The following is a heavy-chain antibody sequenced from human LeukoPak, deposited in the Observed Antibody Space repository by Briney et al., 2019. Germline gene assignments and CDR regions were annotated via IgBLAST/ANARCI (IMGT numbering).Heavy chain of an antibody. Sequence: SETLSLTCTVSGGSVSSSGFYWAWLRQPPGKGLEWIGNIYISGNTYYNPSLQSRVTMSVDTSKNQFSLKVNSVTAADTAVYYCARVSSSWPHYYLDYWGQGTRVTASS. CDR1: GGSVSSSGFY. V-gene: IGHV4-39*07. D-gene: IGHD6-13*01. CDR3: ARVSSSWPHYYLDY. J-gene: IGHJ4*02. CDR2: IYISGNT.